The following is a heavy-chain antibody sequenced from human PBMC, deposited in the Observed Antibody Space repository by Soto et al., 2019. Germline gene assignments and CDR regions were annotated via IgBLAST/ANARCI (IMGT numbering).Heavy chain of an antibody. CDR3: AKDRGARITVTTNNWFDP. D-gene: IGHD4-4*01. CDR1: GFTFSSCA. J-gene: IGHJ5*02. V-gene: IGHV3-23*01. Sequence: PGGSLSLSCAASGFTFSSCAMSWVRQAPGKGLELVSAISGSGGSTYFADSVKGRFTISRDNSKNTLYLQMNSLRAEDTAVYYCAKDRGARITVTTNNWFDPWGQGTLVTASS. CDR2: ISGSGGST.